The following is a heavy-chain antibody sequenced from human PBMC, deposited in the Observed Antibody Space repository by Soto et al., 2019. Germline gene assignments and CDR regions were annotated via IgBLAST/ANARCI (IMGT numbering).Heavy chain of an antibody. V-gene: IGHV4-39*01. Sequence: SETLSLTSVVSGGSRTNRSYYWGWIRQSPGKGLEWIGSVYYRGRSYSKSSVKSRVTISVDTSKNRFSLSLNSVTASDTAVYFCVSQRTTVPTQAYFDYWGPGALVTVSS. D-gene: IGHD4-17*01. J-gene: IGHJ4*02. CDR2: VYYRGRS. CDR1: GGSRTNRSYY. CDR3: VSQRTTVPTQAYFDY.